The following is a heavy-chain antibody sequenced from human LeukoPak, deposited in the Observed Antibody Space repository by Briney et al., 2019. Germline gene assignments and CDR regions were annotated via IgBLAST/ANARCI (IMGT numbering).Heavy chain of an antibody. CDR1: GGSISSSSYY. D-gene: IGHD1-26*01. V-gene: IGHV4-39*07. CDR3: ARSLLRLSGSSDV. Sequence: SETLSLTCTVSGGSISSSSYYWGWLRQPPGKGLEWIGSIYYSGTTYYNPSLKSRVTISVETSKNQFSLKLRSVTAADTAVYYCARSLLRLSGSSDVWGQGTLVTVSS. CDR2: IYYSGTT. J-gene: IGHJ4*02.